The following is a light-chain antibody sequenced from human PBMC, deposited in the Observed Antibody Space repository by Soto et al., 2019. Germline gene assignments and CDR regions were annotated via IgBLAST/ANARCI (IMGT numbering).Light chain of an antibody. CDR3: QQYGSSPYT. CDR2: GAS. CDR1: QSVSSSF. V-gene: IGKV3-20*01. J-gene: IGKJ2*01. Sequence: EIVLTQSPGTLSLSPGERATLSCRASQSVSSSFLAWYQQKPGQAPRLLIYGASSRATGLPDRFSGSGSGTDFILTISRLEPEDFAVYYCQQYGSSPYTFGQGTKLEIK.